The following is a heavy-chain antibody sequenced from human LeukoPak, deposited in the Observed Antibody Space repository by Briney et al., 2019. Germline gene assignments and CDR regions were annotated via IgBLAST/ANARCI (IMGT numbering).Heavy chain of an antibody. D-gene: IGHD3-3*01. CDR3: AKDCRLRLLEWLFPCGMDV. CDR2: ISWNSGSI. V-gene: IGHV3-9*01. Sequence: GRSLRLSCAASGFTFDDYAMHWVRHAPGKGLEWVSGISWNSGSIVYADSVKGRFTISRDNAKNSLYLQMNSLRAEDTALYYCAKDCRLRLLEWLFPCGMDVWGQETTVTVSS. J-gene: IGHJ6*02. CDR1: GFTFDDYA.